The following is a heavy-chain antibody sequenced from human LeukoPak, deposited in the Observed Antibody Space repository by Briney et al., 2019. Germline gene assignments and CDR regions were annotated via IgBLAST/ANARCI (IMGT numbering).Heavy chain of an antibody. Sequence: GGPLRLSCAASGFTFSAYYMSWIGQAPGKGLEWVSYISSGGDTTYYADSVTGRFTISRDNAKNSLYLQMNSLRAEDTAIYYCATYDYGTDYFDYWGQGTLVTVST. D-gene: IGHD4/OR15-4a*01. CDR3: ATYDYGTDYFDY. V-gene: IGHV3-11*01. CDR2: ISSGGDTT. CDR1: GFTFSAYY. J-gene: IGHJ4*02.